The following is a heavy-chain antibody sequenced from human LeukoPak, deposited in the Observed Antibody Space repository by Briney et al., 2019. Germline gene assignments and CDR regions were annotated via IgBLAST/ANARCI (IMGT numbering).Heavy chain of an antibody. Sequence: GASVKVSCKASGYTFTSYGISWVRQAPGQGLEGMGWISAYNGNTNYAQKLQGRVTMTTDTSTRTAYMELRSLRSDDTAVYYCARVPAAAGYIHFDCWGQRTLVTVSS. CDR2: ISAYNGNT. CDR3: ARVPAAAGYIHFDC. CDR1: GYTFTSYG. J-gene: IGHJ4*02. V-gene: IGHV1-18*01. D-gene: IGHD6-13*01.